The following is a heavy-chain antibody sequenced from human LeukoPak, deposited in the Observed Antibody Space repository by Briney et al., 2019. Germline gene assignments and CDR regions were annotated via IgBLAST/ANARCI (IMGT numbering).Heavy chain of an antibody. Sequence: GGSLRLSCAASGFIVSSYAMSWVRQAPGKGPEWVSSVSGSSKDTYYADSVKGRFTISRDNPKNTLFLQKDSLRAEDTALYYCAKERSRRFDFDYWGQGTLVTVSS. CDR2: VSGSSKDT. D-gene: IGHD3-3*01. CDR3: AKERSRRFDFDY. V-gene: IGHV3-23*01. CDR1: GFIVSSYA. J-gene: IGHJ4*02.